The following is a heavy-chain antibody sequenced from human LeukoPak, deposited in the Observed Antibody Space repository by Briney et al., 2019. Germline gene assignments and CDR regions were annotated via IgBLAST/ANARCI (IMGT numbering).Heavy chain of an antibody. J-gene: IGHJ4*02. CDR3: ARERNRAVDY. Sequence: PGGSLRLSCAASGFTFSSYTMSWVRQAPGKGLEWVSVIYSGGSTYYADSVKGRFTISRDNSKNTLYLQMNSLRAEDTAVYYCARERNRAVDYWGQGTLVTVSS. CDR2: IYSGGST. CDR1: GFTFSSYT. V-gene: IGHV3-53*01.